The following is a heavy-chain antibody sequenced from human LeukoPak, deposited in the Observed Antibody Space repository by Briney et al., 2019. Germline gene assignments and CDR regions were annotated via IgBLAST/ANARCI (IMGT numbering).Heavy chain of an antibody. CDR3: ARVYGSGSYAAFDY. J-gene: IGHJ4*02. CDR2: ISSSSSTI. CDR1: GFTLSSYS. D-gene: IGHD3-10*01. Sequence: GGSLRLSCAASGFTLSSYSMNWVRQAPGKGLEWVSYISSSSSTIYYADSVKGRFTISRDNAKNSLYLQMNSLRAEDTAVYYCARVYGSGSYAAFDYWGQGTLVTVSS. V-gene: IGHV3-48*01.